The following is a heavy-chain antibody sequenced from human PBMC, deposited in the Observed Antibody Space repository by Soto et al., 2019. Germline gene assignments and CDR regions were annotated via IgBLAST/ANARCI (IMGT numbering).Heavy chain of an antibody. Sequence: EVQLLESGGGLVQPGGSLRLSCAASGFPFSSYAMSWVRQAPGKGLEWVSSISASATSTYYADSVKGRFTISRDNSKTTLDLRMNSLRADDTATYYCAKLGPAAAGSSWGQGTLVTVSS. CDR3: AKLGPAAAGSS. V-gene: IGHV3-23*01. D-gene: IGHD6-13*01. CDR1: GFPFSSYA. CDR2: ISASATST. J-gene: IGHJ5*02.